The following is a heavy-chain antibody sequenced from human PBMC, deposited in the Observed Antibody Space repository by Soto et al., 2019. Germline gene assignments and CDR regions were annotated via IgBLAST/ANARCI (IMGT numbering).Heavy chain of an antibody. D-gene: IGHD3-10*01. CDR3: AHPRGFGVFDAYDI. CDR2: ISGSGGST. J-gene: IGHJ3*02. CDR1: GFTFSTYA. Sequence: PGGSLRLSCAASGFTFSTYAMSWVRQAPGKGLVWVSAISGSGGSTFYADSVKGRFTISRDNSMNMLYLQMNSLRTEDTAVYYCAHPRGFGVFDAYDIWGQGTVVTVSS. V-gene: IGHV3-23*01.